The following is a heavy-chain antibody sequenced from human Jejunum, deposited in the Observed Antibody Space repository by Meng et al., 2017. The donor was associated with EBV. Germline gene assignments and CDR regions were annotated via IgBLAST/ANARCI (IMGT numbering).Heavy chain of an antibody. J-gene: IGHJ5*02. CDR2: INSDGTST. CDR3: VRVEEQLS. Sequence: EVQLVESGGGLVQPGGSLRLSCAASGFTFSSNWMHWVRQAPGKGLVWVSHINSDGTSTNYADSVKGRFTISRDNAKNTLYLQMSSLTADDTAVYYCVRVEEQLSWGQGSLVTVSS. D-gene: IGHD6-13*01. CDR1: GFTFSSNW. V-gene: IGHV3-74*01.